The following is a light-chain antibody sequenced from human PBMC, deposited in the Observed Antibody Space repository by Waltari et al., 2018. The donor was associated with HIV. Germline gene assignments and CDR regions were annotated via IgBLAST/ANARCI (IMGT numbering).Light chain of an antibody. Sequence: QSVLTQPPSVSATPGQKVTISCSGNSSTIVTSCVSWYQHFPGTVPKVLIYDNHKRSSGIPDRFSGSKSGTSATLDISGLQTGDEAHYYCGTWDTSLSAWIFGTGTKVTVL. CDR1: SSTIVTSC. CDR3: GTWDTSLSAWI. V-gene: IGLV1-51*01. CDR2: DNH. J-gene: IGLJ1*01.